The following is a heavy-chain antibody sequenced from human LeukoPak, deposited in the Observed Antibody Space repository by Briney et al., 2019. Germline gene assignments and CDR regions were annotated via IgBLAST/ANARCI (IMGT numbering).Heavy chain of an antibody. CDR3: ATGYSYGHYFDY. D-gene: IGHD5-18*01. J-gene: IGHJ4*02. CDR1: GFTFSSYW. CDR2: INSDGSST. V-gene: IGHV3-74*01. Sequence: GGSLRLSCAASGFTFSSYWMHWVRQAPGKGLVWVSRINSDGSSTSYADSVKGRFTISRDNAKNTLYLQMNSLRAEDTAVYYCATGYSYGHYFDYWRQGTLVTVSS.